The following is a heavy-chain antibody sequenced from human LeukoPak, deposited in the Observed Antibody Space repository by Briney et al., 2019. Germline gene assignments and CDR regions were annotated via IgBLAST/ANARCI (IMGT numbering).Heavy chain of an antibody. CDR3: ARVARGSTYYFPLDY. D-gene: IGHD2/OR15-2a*01. CDR2: IKDDGSAK. CDR1: GFIFSNYW. J-gene: IGHJ4*02. V-gene: IGHV3-7*01. Sequence: GGSLRLSCAASGFIFSNYWMTWVRQAPGKGLEWVANIKDDGSAKYYVDSVKGRFTIFRDNAKNSLYLQMNSLRADDTAVYYCARVARGSTYYFPLDYWGQGTLVTVSS.